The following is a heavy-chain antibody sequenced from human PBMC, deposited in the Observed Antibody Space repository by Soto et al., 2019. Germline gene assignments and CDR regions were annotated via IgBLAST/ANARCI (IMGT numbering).Heavy chain of an antibody. J-gene: IGHJ4*02. CDR3: ARLVYDSRLNYLYFDH. CDR2: VYNDGSA. V-gene: IGHV4-4*02. Sequence: SETLSLTCDVSGVSISSGNWWSWVRQPPGKGLEWIAEVYNDGSANYHPSLESRATISVDRSKNQFSLRLSSATAADTGKYYCARLVYDSRLNYLYFDHWGQGTLVTVSS. CDR1: GVSISSGNW. D-gene: IGHD3-22*01.